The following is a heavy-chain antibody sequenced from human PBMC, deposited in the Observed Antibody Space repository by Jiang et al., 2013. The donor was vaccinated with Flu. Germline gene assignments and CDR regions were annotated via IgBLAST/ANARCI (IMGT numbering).Heavy chain of an antibody. D-gene: IGHD3-10*01. Sequence: LLKPSETLSLTCAVFSGYYWSWIRQPPGKGLEWIGEINQSGSTNFNPSLKSRVTISIDRSKTQFSLKLSSVTAADTALYYCATSTMVRGVIITRALDYWGQGTLVTVSS. V-gene: IGHV4-34*01. CDR2: INQSGST. J-gene: IGHJ4*02. CDR3: ATSTMVRGVIITRALDY. CDR1: SGYY.